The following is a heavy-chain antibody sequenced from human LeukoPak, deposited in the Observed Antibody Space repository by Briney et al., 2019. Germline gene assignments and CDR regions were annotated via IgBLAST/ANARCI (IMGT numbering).Heavy chain of an antibody. CDR1: GYSINNYW. Sequence: GESLQISCKGSGYSINNYWIAWVRQLPGKGLEWMGIIYPADPDIRYSPSFQGQVTISADKSISTAYLQWNSLKASDTAMYYCARQEYCSGASCYTWFDPWGQGTLVTVSS. CDR2: IYPADPDI. V-gene: IGHV5-51*01. CDR3: ARQEYCSGASCYTWFDP. D-gene: IGHD2-15*01. J-gene: IGHJ5*02.